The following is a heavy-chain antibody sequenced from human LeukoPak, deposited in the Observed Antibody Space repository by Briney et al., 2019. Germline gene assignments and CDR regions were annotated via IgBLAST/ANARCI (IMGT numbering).Heavy chain of an antibody. V-gene: IGHV3-53*05. CDR2: LYNDAFDSAT. J-gene: IGHJ4*02. CDR1: GFTVSSSF. CDR3: AKVRPTRFVESSGWLELGY. Sequence: PGGSLRLSCVGSGFTVSSSFMSWVRQAPGKGLEWVSNLYNDAFDSATHYADSVKGRFTISRDNSKNSLYLQMNSLRTEDTAFYYCAKVRPTRFVESSGWLELGYWGQGTLVTVSS. D-gene: IGHD6-19*01.